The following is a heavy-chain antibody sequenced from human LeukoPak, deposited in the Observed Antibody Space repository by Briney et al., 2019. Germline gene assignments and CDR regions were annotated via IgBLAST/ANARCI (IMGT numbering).Heavy chain of an antibody. CDR2: ISYDGSNK. Sequence: GRSLRPSCAASGFTFSSYAMHWVRQAPGKGLEWVAVISYDGSNKYYADSVKGRFTISRDNSKNTLYLQMNSLRAEDTAVYYCATHERSTWYGDLDYWGQGTLVTVSS. V-gene: IGHV3-30-3*01. J-gene: IGHJ4*02. CDR1: GFTFSSYA. CDR3: ATHERSTWYGDLDY. D-gene: IGHD6-13*01.